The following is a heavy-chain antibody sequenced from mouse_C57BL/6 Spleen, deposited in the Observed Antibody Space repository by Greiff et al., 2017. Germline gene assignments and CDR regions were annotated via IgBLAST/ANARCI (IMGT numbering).Heavy chain of an antibody. V-gene: IGHV1-15*01. CDR2: IDPETGGT. Sequence: VKLMESGAELVRPGASVTQSCKASGYTFTDYEMHWVKQTPVHGLEWIGAIDPETGGTAYNQKFKGKAILTADKSSSTAYMELRSLTSEDSAVYYCTREGLRLYWYFDVWGTGTTVTVSS. CDR3: TREGLRLYWYFDV. D-gene: IGHD2-4*01. J-gene: IGHJ1*03. CDR1: GYTFTDYE.